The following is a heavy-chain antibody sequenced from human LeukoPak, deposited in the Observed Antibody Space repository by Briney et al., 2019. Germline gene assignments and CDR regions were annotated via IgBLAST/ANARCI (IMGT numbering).Heavy chain of an antibody. J-gene: IGHJ6*02. D-gene: IGHD5-12*01. CDR3: AGPGGYDFLSRFYYYYGMDV. CDR2: IYSGGST. Sequence: GGSLRLSCSASGFTFSTYWMSWVRQAPGKGLEWVSVIYSGGSTYYADSVKGRFTISRDNSKNTLYLQMNSLRAEDTAVYYCAGPGGYDFLSRFYYYYGMDVWGQGTTVTVSS. V-gene: IGHV3-53*01. CDR1: GFTFSTYW.